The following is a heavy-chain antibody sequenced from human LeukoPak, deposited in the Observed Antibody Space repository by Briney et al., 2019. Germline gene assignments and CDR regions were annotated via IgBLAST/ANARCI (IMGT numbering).Heavy chain of an antibody. V-gene: IGHV3-7*01. J-gene: IGHJ5*02. Sequence: GGSLRLSCAASGFTFSSYGMHWVRQAPGKGLEWVANIKQDGSEKYYVDSVKGRFTISRDNAKNSLYLQMNSLRAEDTAVYYCARDSESMTNWFDPWGQGTLVTVSS. CDR1: GFTFSSYG. CDR2: IKQDGSEK. CDR3: ARDSESMTNWFDP. D-gene: IGHD6-6*01.